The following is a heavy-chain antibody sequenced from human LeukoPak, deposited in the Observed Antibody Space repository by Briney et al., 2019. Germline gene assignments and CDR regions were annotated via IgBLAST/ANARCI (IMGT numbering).Heavy chain of an antibody. J-gene: IGHJ6*03. CDR3: ARADDFWSGYSNYYYYMDV. D-gene: IGHD3-3*01. V-gene: IGHV4-38-2*02. CDR1: GYSISSGYY. Sequence: SETLSLTCTVSGYSISSGYYWGWIRQPPGKGLEWIGSIYHSGSTYYNPSLKSRVTISVDTSKNQLSLKLSSVTAADTAVYYCARADDFWSGYSNYYYYMDVWGKGTTVTISS. CDR2: IYHSGST.